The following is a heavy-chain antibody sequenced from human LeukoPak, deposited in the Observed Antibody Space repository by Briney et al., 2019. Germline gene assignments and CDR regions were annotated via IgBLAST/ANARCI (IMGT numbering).Heavy chain of an antibody. CDR3: AKGRASAADLGAFDI. Sequence: PGGSLRLSCAASGFTFSSYAMSWVRQAPGKGLEWVAFIRTDGSNEYYADSAKGRFTISRDNSKNTLCLQMNTLRAEDTAFYYCAKGRASAADLGAFDICGQGTMVTASS. V-gene: IGHV3-30*02. CDR1: GFTFSSYA. CDR2: IRTDGSNE. D-gene: IGHD6-13*01. J-gene: IGHJ3*02.